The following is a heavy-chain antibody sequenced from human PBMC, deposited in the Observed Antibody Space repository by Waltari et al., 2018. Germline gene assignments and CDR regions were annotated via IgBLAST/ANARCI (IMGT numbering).Heavy chain of an antibody. V-gene: IGHV3-49*03. D-gene: IGHD3-3*01. CDR3: ARVEGSFWSGYRFDS. J-gene: IGHJ4*02. Sequence: EVRLVESGVGLGEPGRPLRPRCSTPGFTFVDDGTRWFRQAPGKGLEWVGFIRSKTYYGTAEYAASMKGRFIISRDDSKSVAYLQMNNLKPEDTAVYYCARVEGSFWSGYRFDSWGQGTPVTVSS. CDR1: GFTFVDDG. CDR2: IRSKTYYGTA.